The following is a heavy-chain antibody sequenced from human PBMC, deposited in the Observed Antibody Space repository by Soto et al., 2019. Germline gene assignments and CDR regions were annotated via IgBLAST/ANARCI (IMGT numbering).Heavy chain of an antibody. CDR2: IYYSGNT. Sequence: SETLSLTCTVSGGSISSSSYYWGWIRQPPGKGLEWIGSIYYSGNTYYNPSLKSRVTISVDTSKNQFSLKLTSVTAADTAVYYCARDKITGLFDYWGQGTLVTVSS. J-gene: IGHJ4*02. CDR3: ARDKITGLFDY. CDR1: GGSISSSSYY. D-gene: IGHD2-8*02. V-gene: IGHV4-39*02.